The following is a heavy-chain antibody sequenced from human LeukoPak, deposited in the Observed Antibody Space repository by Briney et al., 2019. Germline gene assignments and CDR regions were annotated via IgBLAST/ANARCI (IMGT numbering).Heavy chain of an antibody. V-gene: IGHV4-39*07. J-gene: IGHJ5*02. Sequence: SETLSLTCTVSGGSISSSSYYWGWIRQPPGKGLEWIGSIYYSGSTYYNSSLKSRVTISVDTSKNQFSLKLSSVTAADTAVYYCARTRNYDFWSGYYPNWFDPWGQGTLVTVSS. CDR1: GGSISSSSYY. CDR3: ARTRNYDFWSGYYPNWFDP. CDR2: IYYSGST. D-gene: IGHD3-3*01.